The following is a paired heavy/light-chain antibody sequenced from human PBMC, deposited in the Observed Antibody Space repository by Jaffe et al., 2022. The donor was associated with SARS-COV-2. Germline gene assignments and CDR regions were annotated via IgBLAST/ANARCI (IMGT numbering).Heavy chain of an antibody. D-gene: IGHD6-25*01. V-gene: IGHV3-13*01. CDR2: IGIPGDT. CDR3: AREIQRAAVYDAVGI. J-gene: IGHJ3*02. Sequence: EVQLVESGGGLVQPGGSLRLSCAASGFSLSDYDMNWVRQVAGKSLEWVAGIGIPGDTHYADSVKGRFTISRENAKNSVYLQMNSLGAGDTAVYYCAREIQRAAVYDAVGIWGQGTKVTVSS. CDR1: GFSLSDYD.
Light chain of an antibody. V-gene: IGKV4-1*01. CDR3: QQYLSVPT. CDR1: QSVFYNFNNQNN. J-gene: IGKJ1*01. Sequence: DIVMTQSPDSLAVSLGERAAINCKSSQSVFYNFNNQNNLAWYQQKAGQPPKLLIYWASTRESGVPDRFSGSGSGTDFTLTISPLQAEDAGVYYCQQYLSVPTFGQGTTVEIK. CDR2: WAS.